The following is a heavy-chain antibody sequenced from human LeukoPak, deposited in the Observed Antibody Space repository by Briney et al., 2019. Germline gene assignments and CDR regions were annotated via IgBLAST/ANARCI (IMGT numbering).Heavy chain of an antibody. V-gene: IGHV1-8*01. CDR3: ARGLVGWSGRRKGMDV. CDR1: GYTFTSYD. J-gene: IGHJ6*02. CDR2: MNPNSGNT. D-gene: IGHD3-3*01. Sequence: ASVKVSCKASGYTFTSYDINWVRQATGQGLEWMGWMNPNSGNTGYAQKFQGRVTMTRNTSISTAYMELSSLRSEDTAVYYCARGLVGWSGRRKGMDVRGQGTTVTVSS.